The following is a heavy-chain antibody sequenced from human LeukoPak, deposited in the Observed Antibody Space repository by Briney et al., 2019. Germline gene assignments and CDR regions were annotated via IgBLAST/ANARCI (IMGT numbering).Heavy chain of an antibody. D-gene: IGHD4-23*01. CDR2: IYYSGST. Sequence: SETLSLTCTVSGGSISSSSYYWGWIRQPPGKGLEWIGCIYYSGSTNYNPSLKSRVTISVDTSKNQFSLKLSSVTAADTAVYYCARDSQTTVLTALSLWGQGTLVTVSS. V-gene: IGHV4-30-4*08. CDR1: GGSISSSSYY. CDR3: ARDSQTTVLTALSL. J-gene: IGHJ4*02.